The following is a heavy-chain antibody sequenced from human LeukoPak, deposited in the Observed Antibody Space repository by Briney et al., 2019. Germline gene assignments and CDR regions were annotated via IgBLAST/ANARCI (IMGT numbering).Heavy chain of an antibody. CDR3: ARGHNFRGALDYFDY. V-gene: IGHV3-66*01. Sequence: GGSLRLSCTVSGFTVSSNSMSWVRQAPGKGLEWVSVIYSGGSTYYADSVKGRFTISRDNSKNTLYLQMNSLRAEDTAVYYCARGHNFRGALDYFDYWGQGTLVTVSS. D-gene: IGHD1-1*01. CDR1: GFTVSSNS. J-gene: IGHJ4*02. CDR2: IYSGGST.